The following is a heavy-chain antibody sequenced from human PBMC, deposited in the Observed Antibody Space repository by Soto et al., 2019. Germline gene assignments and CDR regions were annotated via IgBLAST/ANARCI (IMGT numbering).Heavy chain of an antibody. Sequence: EVQLLESGGGLVQPGGSLRLSCTTSGFTFSRHAMTWVRQAPGRGLQWVSSISNSDDSTYYAASVKGRFTISRDISRSTLYLQMDSLRAEDTAVYYCVKGYGDSDSWGQGTQVTVSS. J-gene: IGHJ4*02. CDR3: VKGYGDSDS. CDR2: ISNSDDST. D-gene: IGHD4-17*01. CDR1: GFTFSRHA. V-gene: IGHV3-23*01.